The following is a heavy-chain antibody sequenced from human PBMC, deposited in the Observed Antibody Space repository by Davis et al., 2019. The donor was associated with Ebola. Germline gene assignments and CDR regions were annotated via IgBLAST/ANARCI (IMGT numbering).Heavy chain of an antibody. CDR3: ARDFTYSSSWYIGYGMDV. Sequence: GESLKISCAASGFTFSNYYLHWVRQAPGKGLEWVARIKTDGSTTRYADSVKGRFTISRDNAKNTLYLQMNSLRAEDTAVYYCARDFTYSSSWYIGYGMDVWGQGTTVTVSS. V-gene: IGHV3-74*01. CDR1: GFTFSNYY. J-gene: IGHJ6*02. CDR2: IKTDGSTT. D-gene: IGHD6-13*01.